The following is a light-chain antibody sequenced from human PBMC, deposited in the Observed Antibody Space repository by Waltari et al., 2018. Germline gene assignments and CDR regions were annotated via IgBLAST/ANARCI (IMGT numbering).Light chain of an antibody. CDR2: EVS. CDR3: MSYTNGNTHVV. CDR1: RSDLGNYNY. V-gene: IGLV2-14*03. Sequence: QSALTQPASVSGSPGQSITISCTETRSDLGNYNYVSWYQQYPGKAPKLLIYEVSNRPPGISPRFPGSKSGNPASLTISGLQAEDEANYYCMSYTNGNTHVVFGGGTKVTVL. J-gene: IGLJ2*01.